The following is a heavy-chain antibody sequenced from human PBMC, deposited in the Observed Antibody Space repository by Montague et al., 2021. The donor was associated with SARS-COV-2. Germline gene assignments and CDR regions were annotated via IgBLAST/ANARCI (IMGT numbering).Heavy chain of an antibody. V-gene: IGHV5-10-1*01. J-gene: IGHJ4*02. CDR3: ARSQHCGSDCYFAY. CDR2: INPADSQT. Sequence: QSVAEVKTSRESLRISCRGSGYDFTRYWISWVRQMPGKGLEWMGRINPADSQTNYSPSFQGQVTISVDKSITTAYLQWSSLKPSDTAIYYCARSQHCGSDCYFAYWGQGSLVTVSS. CDR1: GYDFTRYW. D-gene: IGHD2-21*02.